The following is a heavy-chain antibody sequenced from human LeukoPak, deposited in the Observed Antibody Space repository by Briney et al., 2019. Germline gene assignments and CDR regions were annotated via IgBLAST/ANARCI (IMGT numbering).Heavy chain of an antibody. V-gene: IGHV1-2*06. CDR3: ARGRNSVYYFNVVAPSYFDY. CDR2: INPNSGGT. D-gene: IGHD3-22*01. CDR1: GYTFTGYY. Sequence: ASVKVSCKASGYTFTGYYMHWVRQAPGQGLEWMGQINPNSGGTNYAQKFQGRVTMTRDTSINTAYMDLSRLRSDDMAVYYCARGRNSVYYFNVVAPSYFDYWGQGTLVTASS. J-gene: IGHJ4*02.